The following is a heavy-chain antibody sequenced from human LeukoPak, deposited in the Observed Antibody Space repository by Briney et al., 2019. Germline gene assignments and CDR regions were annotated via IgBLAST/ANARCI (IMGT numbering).Heavy chain of an antibody. D-gene: IGHD5-12*01. Sequence: ASVKVSCKASGYTFTSYGISWVRQAPGQGLEWMGWISAYNGNTNYAQKLQGRVTMTIDTSTSTAYMELRSLRSDDTAVYYCARGGLLRGYSGYDYDYWGQGTLVTVSS. CDR1: GYTFTSYG. J-gene: IGHJ4*02. CDR2: ISAYNGNT. CDR3: ARGGLLRGYSGYDYDY. V-gene: IGHV1-18*01.